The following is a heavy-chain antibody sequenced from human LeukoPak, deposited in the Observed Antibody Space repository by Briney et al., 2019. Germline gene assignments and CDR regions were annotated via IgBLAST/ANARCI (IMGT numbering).Heavy chain of an antibody. J-gene: IGHJ6*02. V-gene: IGHV4-4*07. CDR2: IYTSGST. Sequence: SETLSLTCTVSGGSISSYYWSWIRQPAGKGLEWIGRIYTSGSTNYNPSLKSRVTMSVDTSKNQLSLKLSSVTAADTAVYYCASSQWLASYYYYGMDVWGQGTTVTVSS. D-gene: IGHD5-12*01. CDR1: GGSISSYY. CDR3: ASSQWLASYYYYGMDV.